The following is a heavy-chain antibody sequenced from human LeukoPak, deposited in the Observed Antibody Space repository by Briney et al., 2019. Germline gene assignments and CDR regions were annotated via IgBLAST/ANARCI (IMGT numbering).Heavy chain of an antibody. Sequence: PSETLSLTCAVYGGSFSGYYWSWIRQPPGKGLEWIGEINHSGSTNYNPSLKSRVTISVDTSKNQFSLKLSSVTAADTAVYYCAREDTAMVPDAFDIWGQGTMLTVSS. V-gene: IGHV4-34*01. CDR1: GGSFSGYY. D-gene: IGHD5-18*01. CDR2: INHSGST. J-gene: IGHJ3*02. CDR3: AREDTAMVPDAFDI.